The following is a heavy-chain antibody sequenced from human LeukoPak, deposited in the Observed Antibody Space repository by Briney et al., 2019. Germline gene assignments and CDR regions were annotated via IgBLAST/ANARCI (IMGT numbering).Heavy chain of an antibody. CDR2: IWYDGNNK. D-gene: IGHD3-10*01. CDR3: ARRGAAGSPLGYFDS. CDR1: GFTFNTYG. Sequence: GGSLRLSCAASGFTFNTYGMHWVRQAPGKGLEWVAVIWYDGNNKYYADSVKGRFTISRDNSKNTLYLQMNSLRAEDTAVYFCARRGAAGSPLGYFDSWGQGTLVTVSS. V-gene: IGHV3-33*01. J-gene: IGHJ4*02.